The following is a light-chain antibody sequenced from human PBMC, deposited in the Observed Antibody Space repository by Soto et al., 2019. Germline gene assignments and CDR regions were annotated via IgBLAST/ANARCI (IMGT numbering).Light chain of an antibody. V-gene: IGLV2-14*01. Sequence: QSVLTQPASVSGSPGQSITISCTGTSSDVGGYNYVSWYQQHPGKAHKLMIYDVNNRPSGVANRFSGSKSGNTASLTNSGLRHEDEADYYCSSYTSSSTLLYVFGTGTKLTVL. CDR2: DVN. J-gene: IGLJ1*01. CDR1: SSDVGGYNY. CDR3: SSYTSSSTLLYV.